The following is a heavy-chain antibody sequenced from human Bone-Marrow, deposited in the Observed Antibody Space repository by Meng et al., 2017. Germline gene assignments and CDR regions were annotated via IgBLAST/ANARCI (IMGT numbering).Heavy chain of an antibody. D-gene: IGHD3-22*01. CDR2: MNPNSGNT. J-gene: IGHJ4*02. V-gene: IGHV1-8*03. CDR1: GFTFTSYD. CDR3: ARVPRKAYYDSSGYYSDY. Sequence: GESLKISCAASGFTFTSYDINWVRQATGQGLEWMGWMNPNSGNTGYAQKFQGRVTITRNTSISTAYMELSSLRSEDTAVYYCARVPRKAYYDSSGYYSDYWGQGTLVTVSS.